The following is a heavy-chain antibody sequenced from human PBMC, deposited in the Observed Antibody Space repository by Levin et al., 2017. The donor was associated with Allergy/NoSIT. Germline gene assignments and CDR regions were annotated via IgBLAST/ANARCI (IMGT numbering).Heavy chain of an antibody. J-gene: IGHJ5*02. CDR3: AGGWFGELLNH. CDR1: GFTFSSYW. V-gene: IGHV3-7*01. CDR2: IKQDGSEK. Sequence: GGSLRLSCAASGFTFSSYWMSWVRQAPGKGLEWVANIKQDGSEKYYVDSVKGRFTISRDNAKNSLYLQMNSLRAEDTAVYYCAGGWFGELLNHWGQGTLVTVSS. D-gene: IGHD3-10*01.